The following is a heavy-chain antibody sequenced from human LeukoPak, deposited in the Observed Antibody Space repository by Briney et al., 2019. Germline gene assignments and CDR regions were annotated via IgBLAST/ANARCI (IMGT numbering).Heavy chain of an antibody. CDR1: GGSISSSSYY. Sequence: PSETLSLTCTVSGGSISSSSYYWGWIRQPPGKGLEWIGSIYYSGSTYYNPSLKSRVTISVDTSKNQFSLKLSSVTAADTAVYYCARLGVVRGPGYSYGGVRDYWGQGTLVTVSS. D-gene: IGHD5-18*01. V-gene: IGHV4-39*07. J-gene: IGHJ4*02. CDR3: ARLGVVRGPGYSYGGVRDY. CDR2: IYYSGST.